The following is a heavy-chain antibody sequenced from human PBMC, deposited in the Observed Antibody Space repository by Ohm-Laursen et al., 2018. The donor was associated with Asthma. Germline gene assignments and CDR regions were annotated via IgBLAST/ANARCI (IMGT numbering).Heavy chain of an antibody. J-gene: IGHJ6*02. CDR1: GFSGITFSYYY. D-gene: IGHD3-3*01. CDR3: AREYSSDLLEWLQAYALYYYYGMDV. Sequence: GSLRLSCAASGFSGITFSYYYMHWVRQAPGKGLVWVARINNDGSSTSYADSVQGRFTISRDNAKNTLDLQMNSLRAEDTAVHYCAREYSSDLLEWLQAYALYYYYGMDVWGQGTTVTVSS. CDR2: INNDGSST. V-gene: IGHV3-74*01.